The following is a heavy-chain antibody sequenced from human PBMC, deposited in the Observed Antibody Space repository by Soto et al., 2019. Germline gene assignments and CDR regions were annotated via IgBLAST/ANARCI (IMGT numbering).Heavy chain of an antibody. CDR3: ARLTVDIVVVPAALHYYYYMDV. J-gene: IGHJ6*03. CDR1: GGSISSSSYY. Sequence: SETLSLTCTVSGGSISSSSYYWGWIRQPPGKGLEWIGSIYYSGSTYYNPSLKSRVTISVDTSKNQFSLKLSSVTAAYMAVYYCARLTVDIVVVPAALHYYYYMDVWGKGTTVTVSS. V-gene: IGHV4-39*01. CDR2: IYYSGST. D-gene: IGHD2-2*01.